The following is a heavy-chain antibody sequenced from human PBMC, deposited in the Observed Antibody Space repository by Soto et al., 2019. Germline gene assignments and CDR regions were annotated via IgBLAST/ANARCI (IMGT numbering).Heavy chain of an antibody. CDR2: ISGSGGST. J-gene: IGHJ5*02. V-gene: IGHV3-23*01. Sequence: GGSMRLSWAAAGFTFSSYAMSWVRQAQGKGLEWVSAISGSGGSTYYADSVKGRFTISRDNSKNTLYLQMNSLRAEDTAVYYCAKDLTVTTIGWFDPWGQGTLVTVSS. D-gene: IGHD4-4*01. CDR1: GFTFSSYA. CDR3: AKDLTVTTIGWFDP.